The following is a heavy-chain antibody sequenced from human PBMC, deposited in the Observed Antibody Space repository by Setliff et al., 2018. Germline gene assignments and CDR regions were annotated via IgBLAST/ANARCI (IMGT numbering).Heavy chain of an antibody. J-gene: IGHJ6*03. CDR3: AKDWGYYYYYMDV. CDR2: IWYDGTNK. CDR1: GFTFSDYY. D-gene: IGHD3-16*01. V-gene: IGHV3-33*06. Sequence: GGSLRLSCAASGFTFSDYYMSWVRQAPGKGLEWVAVIWYDGTNKYYSDSVKGRFTISRDNSKNTLHLEMNSLRAEDTGLYYCAKDWGYYYYYMDVWGKGTTVTVSS.